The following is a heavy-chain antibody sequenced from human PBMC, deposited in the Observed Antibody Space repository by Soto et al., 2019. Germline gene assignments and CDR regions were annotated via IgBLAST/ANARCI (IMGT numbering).Heavy chain of an antibody. J-gene: IGHJ4*02. CDR2: ISSSGSTI. CDR3: ARVAYYYDSSGYFY. V-gene: IGHV3-48*01. Sequence: GGSLSLSCAASGFTFSSYSMNWVRQAPGKGLEWVSYISSSGSTIYYADSVKGRFTISRDNAKNSLYLQMDSLRAEDTAVYYCARVAYYYDSSGYFYWGQGTLVTVSS. CDR1: GFTFSSYS. D-gene: IGHD3-22*01.